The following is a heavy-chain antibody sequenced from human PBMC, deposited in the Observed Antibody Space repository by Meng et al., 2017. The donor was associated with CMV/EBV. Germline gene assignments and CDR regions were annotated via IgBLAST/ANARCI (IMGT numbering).Heavy chain of an antibody. J-gene: IGHJ5*02. CDR1: GYSFTSYW. D-gene: IGHD5-12*01. Sequence: GESLKISWKGSGYSFTSYWIGRVHPMSGKGLEWRGIIYPGDSDTRYSPSFQGQVTISADKSISTAYLQWSSLKASDTARYYGSSHGGIYCGYDNNWFDPWGQGTLVTVSS. CDR2: IYPGDSDT. CDR3: SSHGGIYCGYDNNWFDP. V-gene: IGHV5-51*07.